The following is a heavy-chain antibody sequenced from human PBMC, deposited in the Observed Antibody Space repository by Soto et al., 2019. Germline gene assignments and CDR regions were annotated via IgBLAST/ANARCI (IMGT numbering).Heavy chain of an antibody. CDR3: ARHPSASGDAFDI. J-gene: IGHJ3*02. V-gene: IGHV4-59*08. CDR1: GGSITKYY. D-gene: IGHD6-13*01. CDR2: IFYTGST. Sequence: PSETLSLTCTVSGGSITKYYWSWIRQPPGQGLESVGYIFYTGSTNYNPSLKSRVTISVDTSENQVSLELRSVTAADTAMYYCARHPSASGDAFDIWGRGTMVTVS.